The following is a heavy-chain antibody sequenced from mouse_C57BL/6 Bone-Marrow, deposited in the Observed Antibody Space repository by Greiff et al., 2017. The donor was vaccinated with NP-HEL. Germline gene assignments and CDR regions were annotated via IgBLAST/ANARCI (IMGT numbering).Heavy chain of an antibody. D-gene: IGHD1-1*02. CDR3: ARGYGRDYFGD. V-gene: IGHV5-16*01. CDR1: GFTFTDYY. Sequence: EVHLQQSEAGLVQPGSSMKLSCTASGFTFTDYYMAWVRQVPEKGLEWVANINHDGSSTNYLDPFKSRSTLSRDNAKNILYLQMSSLKSEDTDTYDGARGYGRDYFGDWGQGTTLTVSS. J-gene: IGHJ2*01. CDR2: INHDGSST.